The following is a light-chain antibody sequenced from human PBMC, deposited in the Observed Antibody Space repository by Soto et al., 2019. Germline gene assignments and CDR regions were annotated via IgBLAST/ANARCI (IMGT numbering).Light chain of an antibody. CDR3: SSYTSSSTYV. V-gene: IGLV2-18*02. J-gene: IGLJ1*01. CDR2: EVS. CDR1: SSDVGSYNR. Sequence: QSALTQPPSVSGSPGQSVTISCTGASSDVGSYNRVSWYQQFLATAPKLLIYEVSNRPSGVPDRFSGSKSGNTASLTISGLQAEDEADYYCSSYTSSSTYVFGTGTKVTVL.